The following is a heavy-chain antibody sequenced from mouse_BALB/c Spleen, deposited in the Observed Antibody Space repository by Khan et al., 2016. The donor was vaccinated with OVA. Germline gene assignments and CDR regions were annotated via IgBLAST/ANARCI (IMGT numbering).Heavy chain of an antibody. CDR1: GFTFSTYG. D-gene: IGHD1-1*01. CDR2: VSTDGGYT. CDR3: TRLAYYYDREGFAY. Sequence: EVELVESGGDLVKPGGSLKLSCAASGFTFSTYGMSWVRQTPGKRLEWVATVSTDGGYTYYPDSVKGRFTFSRDNTKNTLYLQMTGLKSEDTAMFCGTRLAYYYDREGFAYWGQGTLVTVSA. V-gene: IGHV5-6*01. J-gene: IGHJ3*01.